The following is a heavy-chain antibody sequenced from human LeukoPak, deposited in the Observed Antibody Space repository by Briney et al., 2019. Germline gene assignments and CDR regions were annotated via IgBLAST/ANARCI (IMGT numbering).Heavy chain of an antibody. Sequence: PSETLSLTCTVSGGSISSHYWSWIRQPPGKGLEWIGCIYYSGSTNYNPSLKSRVTISVDTSKNQFSLKLSSVTAADTAVYYCARDSVGAGYFDYWGQGTLVTVSS. V-gene: IGHV4-59*11. CDR3: ARDSVGAGYFDY. CDR2: IYYSGST. D-gene: IGHD1-26*01. CDR1: GGSISSHY. J-gene: IGHJ4*02.